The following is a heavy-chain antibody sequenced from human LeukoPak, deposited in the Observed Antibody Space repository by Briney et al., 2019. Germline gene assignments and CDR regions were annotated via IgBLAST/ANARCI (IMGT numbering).Heavy chain of an antibody. J-gene: IGHJ6*02. D-gene: IGHD6-13*01. Sequence: PSETLSLTCTVSGRSISSSSYYWVWIRQPPGEGLEWIGNIGYTVRTDYNPSLQSRVTISVDTSKNQFSLVVRSVTAADTALYYCARLVAAGNYGMDVWGQGTTVIVSS. CDR2: IGYTVRT. CDR3: ARLVAAGNYGMDV. V-gene: IGHV4-39*01. CDR1: GRSISSSSYY.